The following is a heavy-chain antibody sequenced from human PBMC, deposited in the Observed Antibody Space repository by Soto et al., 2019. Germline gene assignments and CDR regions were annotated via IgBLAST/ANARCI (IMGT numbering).Heavy chain of an antibody. V-gene: IGHV4-39*01. CDR1: GGSISSSSYY. Sequence: SETLSLTCTVSGGSISSSSYYWGWIRQPPGKGLEWIGSIYYSGSTYYNPSLKSRVTISVDTSKNQFSLKLSSVTAADTAVYYCESTTGTRAYNWFDPWGQGTLVTVSS. J-gene: IGHJ5*02. CDR3: ESTTGTRAYNWFDP. CDR2: IYYSGST. D-gene: IGHD1-1*01.